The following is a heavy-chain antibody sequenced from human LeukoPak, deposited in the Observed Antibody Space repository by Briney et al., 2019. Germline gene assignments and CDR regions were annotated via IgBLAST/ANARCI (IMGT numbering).Heavy chain of an antibody. V-gene: IGHV3-23*01. CDR1: GFTFSSYW. CDR2: ISSGGST. J-gene: IGHJ4*02. D-gene: IGHD3-10*01. CDR3: AKGAGSYPFDY. Sequence: GGSLRLSCVASGFTFSSYWMSWVRQAPGKGLEWVSAISSGGSTYYADSVKGRFTISRDNSKNTLYLQMNSLRAEDTAVYFCAKGAGSYPFDYWGQGTLVTVPS.